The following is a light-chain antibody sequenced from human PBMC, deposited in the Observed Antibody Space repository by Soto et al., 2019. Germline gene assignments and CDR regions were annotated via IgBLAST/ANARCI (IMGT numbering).Light chain of an antibody. J-gene: IGKJ3*01. V-gene: IGKV3-15*01. CDR1: QSLSSN. CDR3: QQYYKWPTT. CDR2: DTS. Sequence: EIVMSQSPATLSVSPGETATLSCRASQSLSSNLAWYQQKPGQAPRLLISDTSTRATGIPTRFSGSGSGTEFTLTISSLQSEDFAVYYCQQYYKWPTTFGPVTRVDIK.